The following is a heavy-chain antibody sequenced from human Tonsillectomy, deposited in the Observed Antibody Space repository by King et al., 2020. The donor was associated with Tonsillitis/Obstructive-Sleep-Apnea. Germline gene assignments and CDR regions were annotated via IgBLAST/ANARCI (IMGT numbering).Heavy chain of an antibody. Sequence: QLQESGPGLVKPSETLSLTCTVAGGSITSYYWSWIRQPPGKGLEWIGYIYYSGSTNYNPSLKSRVTISADTSKNQFSLKLSSVTAADTAVYYCARESPSGSGSYPLGWFDPWGPGTLVTVSS. CDR3: ARESPSGSGSYPLGWFDP. V-gene: IGHV4-59*01. J-gene: IGHJ5*02. D-gene: IGHD3-10*01. CDR1: GGSITSYY. CDR2: IYYSGST.